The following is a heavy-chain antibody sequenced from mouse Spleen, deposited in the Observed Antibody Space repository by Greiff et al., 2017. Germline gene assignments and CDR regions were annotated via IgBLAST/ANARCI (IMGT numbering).Heavy chain of an antibody. V-gene: IGHV1-69*01. CDR3: AKSKGNFDV. J-gene: IGHJ1*03. CDR1: GYTFTSYW. CDR2: IDPSDSYT. Sequence: VKLQQPGAELVMPGASVKLSCKASGYTFTSYWMHWVKQRPGQGLEWIGEIDPSDSYTNYNQKFKGKATLTVDKSSSTAYMQLSSLTSEDSAVYYCAKSKGNFDVWGTGTTVTVSS.